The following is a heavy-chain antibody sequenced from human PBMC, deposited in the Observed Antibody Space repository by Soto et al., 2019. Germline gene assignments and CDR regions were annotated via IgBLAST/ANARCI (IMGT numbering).Heavy chain of an antibody. V-gene: IGHV4-30-4*01. CDR3: ARVTESLGVYGMDV. J-gene: IGHJ6*02. CDR1: GGSISNCDYY. Sequence: SETLSVTCTVSGGSISNCDYYWSWIRQPPGKGLEWIGYIFYSGSTHYNPSLKSRLTMSVDTSKNQFSLKLSSVTAADTAVYYCARVTESLGVYGMDVWGQGTTVTVSS. D-gene: IGHD3-3*01. CDR2: IFYSGST.